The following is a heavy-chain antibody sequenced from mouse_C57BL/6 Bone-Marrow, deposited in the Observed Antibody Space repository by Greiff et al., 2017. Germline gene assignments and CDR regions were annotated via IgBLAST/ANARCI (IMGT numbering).Heavy chain of an antibody. J-gene: IGHJ2*01. D-gene: IGHD1-1*01. V-gene: IGHV5-6*02. CDR2: ISSGGSYT. CDR1: GFTFSSYG. Sequence: DVKLVESGGDLVKPGGSLKLSCAASGFTFSSYGMSWVRQTPDKRLEWVATISSGGSYTYYPDSVKGRFTISRDNAKNTLYLQMSSLKSEDTALYYCAGGAVGAPDYWGQGTTLTVSS. CDR3: AGGAVGAPDY.